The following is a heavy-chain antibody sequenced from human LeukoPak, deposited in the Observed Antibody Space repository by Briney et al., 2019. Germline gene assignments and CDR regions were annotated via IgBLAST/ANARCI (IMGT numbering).Heavy chain of an antibody. Sequence: PGRSLRLSCAGSGFDFSRYVIHWVRQGPGKGLEWVAVISPEGYMKDYADSVKGRFTVSRDNSKNTVFLQMNSLSAEDTSRYYCARGNLYTAATIEDYWGQGTLVTVSS. CDR1: GFDFSRYV. CDR3: ARGNLYTAATIEDY. CDR2: ISPEGYMK. J-gene: IGHJ4*02. D-gene: IGHD3-16*01. V-gene: IGHV3-30-3*01.